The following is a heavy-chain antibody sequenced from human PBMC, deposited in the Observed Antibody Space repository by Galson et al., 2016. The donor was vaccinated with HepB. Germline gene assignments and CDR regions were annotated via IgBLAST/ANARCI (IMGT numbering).Heavy chain of an antibody. J-gene: IGHJ4*02. CDR3: AREPVRLDDLLTGPPKNPDY. Sequence: SLRLSCAASGFAFNSYTMNWVRQAPGKGLEWLSYISTNGGAIYYADSVKGRFTISRDNAQNLLFLQMNSLRDEDTAVYYCAREPVRLDDLLTGPPKNPDYWGQGTLVTVSS. D-gene: IGHD3-9*01. CDR1: GFAFNSYT. CDR2: ISTNGGAI. V-gene: IGHV3-48*02.